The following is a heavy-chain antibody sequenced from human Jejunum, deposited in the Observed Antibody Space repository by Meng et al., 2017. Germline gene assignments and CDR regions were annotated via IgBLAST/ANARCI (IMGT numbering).Heavy chain of an antibody. J-gene: IGHJ6*02. Sequence: GESLKISCAGSGFTFRDYYMTWVRQAPGKGLEWISYISSSGTTIYYADSVKGRFTISRDNAKNSLNLQMNSVRADDTAVYFCARRGYSYGYYYYGLDVWGQGTTVTVSS. CDR3: ARRGYSYGYYYYGLDV. D-gene: IGHD5-18*01. V-gene: IGHV3-11*01. CDR2: ISSSGTTI. CDR1: GFTFRDYY.